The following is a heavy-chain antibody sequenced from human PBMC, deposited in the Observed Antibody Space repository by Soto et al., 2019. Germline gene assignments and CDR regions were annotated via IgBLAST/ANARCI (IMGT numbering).Heavy chain of an antibody. D-gene: IGHD3-10*01. CDR3: AHRPRGFSYYFDY. Sequence: QITLKESGPTLVKPTQTLTLTCTSSGFSLTTTGVAVGWIRQPPGKALEWLALIYWDDDEGYSPSLKSRLTITKDSSKNEVVLRISNMDPVDTDTYFGAHRPRGFSYYFDYWGEGTVVTVSS. V-gene: IGHV2-5*02. J-gene: IGHJ4*02. CDR1: GFSLTTTGVA. CDR2: IYWDDDE.